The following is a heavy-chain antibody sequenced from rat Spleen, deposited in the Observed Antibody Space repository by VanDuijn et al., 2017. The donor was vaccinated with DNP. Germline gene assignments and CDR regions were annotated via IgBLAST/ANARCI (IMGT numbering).Heavy chain of an antibody. V-gene: IGHV5-25*01. CDR2: ISFDGGNT. J-gene: IGHJ2*01. CDR3: ARHEGITPFDY. D-gene: IGHD1-11*01. CDR1: GFTFSDYY. Sequence: EVQLVESGGGLVQPGRSMKLSCAVSGFTFSDYYMAWVRQAPAKGLEWVATISFDGGNTFYRDSVRGRFTISRDNAKSSLSLQMDSLRSEDTSTYYCARHEGITPFDYWGQGVMVTVSS.